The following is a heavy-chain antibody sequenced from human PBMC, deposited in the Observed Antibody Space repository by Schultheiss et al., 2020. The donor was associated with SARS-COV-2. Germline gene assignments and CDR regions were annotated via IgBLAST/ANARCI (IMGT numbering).Heavy chain of an antibody. CDR2: IYYSGST. CDR3: AREDGDPRYYFDY. D-gene: IGHD4-17*01. CDR1: GGSISSYY. J-gene: IGHJ4*02. Sequence: SETLSLTCTVSGGSISSYYWSWIRQPPGKGLEWIGYIYYSGSTYYNPSLKSRVTISVDTSKNQFSLKLSSVTAADTAVYYCAREDGDPRYYFDYWGQGTLVTVSS. V-gene: IGHV4-59*12.